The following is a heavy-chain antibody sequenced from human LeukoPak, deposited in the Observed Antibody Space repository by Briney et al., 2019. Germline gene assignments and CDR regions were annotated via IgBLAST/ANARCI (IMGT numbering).Heavy chain of an antibody. V-gene: IGHV4-59*08. CDR1: GGSISSHY. D-gene: IGHD6-19*01. CDR3: ARQLYSSGWYDY. Sequence: SETLSLTCTVSGGSISSHYWSWIRQPPGKGLEWIGYIYYSGSTNYNPSLKSRVTISVDTSKNQFSLKLSSVTAADTAVYYCARQLYSSGWYDYWGQGTLVTVSS. J-gene: IGHJ4*02. CDR2: IYYSGST.